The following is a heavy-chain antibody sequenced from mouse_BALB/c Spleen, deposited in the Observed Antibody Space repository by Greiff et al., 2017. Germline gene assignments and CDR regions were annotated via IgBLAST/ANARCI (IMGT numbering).Heavy chain of an antibody. CDR2: ISSGSSTI. Sequence: EVKLVESGVGLVQPGGSRKLSCAASGFTFSSFGMHWVRQAPEKGLEWVAYISSGSSTIYYADTVKGRFTISRDNPKNTLFLQMTSLRSEDTAMYYCARYDYGFAYWGQGTLVTVSA. CDR3: ARYDYGFAY. CDR1: GFTFSSFG. J-gene: IGHJ3*01. V-gene: IGHV5-17*02. D-gene: IGHD2-4*01.